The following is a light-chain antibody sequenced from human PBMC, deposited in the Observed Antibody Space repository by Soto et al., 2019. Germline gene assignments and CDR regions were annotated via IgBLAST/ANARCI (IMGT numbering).Light chain of an antibody. V-gene: IGKV1-5*01. J-gene: IGKJ1*01. Sequence: DIQMPLSPSTLSASPGDRVTLTCRASQSISTWLAWYQQKPGKVPKLLIYEASSLESGVPSRFSGSGSGTEFTLTISSLQPDDVATYYCQQYDLYWTFGQGTKVDIK. CDR3: QQYDLYWT. CDR2: EAS. CDR1: QSISTW.